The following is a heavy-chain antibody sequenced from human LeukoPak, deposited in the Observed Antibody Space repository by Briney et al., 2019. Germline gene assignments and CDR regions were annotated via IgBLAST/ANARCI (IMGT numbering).Heavy chain of an antibody. D-gene: IGHD4-17*01. CDR1: GYTFSDHY. CDR3: ASGALDHEAVTNDFEN. CDR2: INPNSSGT. J-gene: IGHJ4*01. V-gene: IGHV1-2*02. Sequence: ASVKVSCKASGYTFSDHYIQWVRQAPGQGFEWLGWINPNSSGTSYAQKFQGKVTMTRDTSISTAYLGLSILGPNDAAVYYGASGALDHEAVTNDFENWGQGTLVTVSS.